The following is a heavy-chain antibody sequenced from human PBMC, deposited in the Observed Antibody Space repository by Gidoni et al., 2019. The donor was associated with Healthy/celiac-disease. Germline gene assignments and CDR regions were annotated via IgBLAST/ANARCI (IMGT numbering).Heavy chain of an antibody. CDR1: GFTLSSYG. CDR3: EKDLDYYDRSCQLDY. CDR2: LSYDGSNE. J-gene: IGHJ4*02. Sequence: QVQLVESGGGVFQPGRSLRLSCAASGFTLSSYGMHLVRQAPGKGLAWVAVLSYDGSNEYYADSLKGRVKISRENSKNTRYLQMNSLRDEDTAGYYCEKDLDYYDRSCQLDYWGQGTLVTVSS. D-gene: IGHD3-22*01. V-gene: IGHV3-30*18.